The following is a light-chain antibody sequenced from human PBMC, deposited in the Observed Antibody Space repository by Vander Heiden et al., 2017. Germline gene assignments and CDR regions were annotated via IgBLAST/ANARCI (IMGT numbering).Light chain of an antibody. V-gene: IGKV3-11*01. Sequence: EIVLTQSPATLSLSPGESATLSCRASQSVNNYLAWFQHKPGQTPRLLIYDASNRATGVPARFSGSGSGTDFTLTISSLEPEDFAVYYCQQCSNWPLTFGPGTKVDIK. CDR1: QSVNNY. CDR3: QQCSNWPLT. CDR2: DAS. J-gene: IGKJ3*01.